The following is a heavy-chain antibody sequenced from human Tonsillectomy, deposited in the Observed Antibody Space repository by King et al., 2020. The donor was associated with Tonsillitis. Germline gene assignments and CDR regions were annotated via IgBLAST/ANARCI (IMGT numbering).Heavy chain of an antibody. J-gene: IGHJ4*02. Sequence: VQLVESGGGLVQPGESLRLSCTACEFTFSSYAMTWVRQAPGKGLEWVATIRDSGGSTNYADSVKGRFTVSRDNSKNTLYLQMNNLRADDTAIYYCAKGCCSCGNCCIDFWGQGTLLTVSA. CDR3: AKGCCSCGNCCIDF. D-gene: IGHD2-15*01. CDR2: IRDSGGST. V-gene: IGHV3-23*04. CDR1: EFTFSSYA.